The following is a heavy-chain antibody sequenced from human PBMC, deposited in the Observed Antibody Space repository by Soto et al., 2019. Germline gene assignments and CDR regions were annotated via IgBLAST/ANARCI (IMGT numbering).Heavy chain of an antibody. V-gene: IGHV3-30-3*01. CDR1: GFTFSSYA. CDR3: ARPIVSSSCLDY. J-gene: IGHJ4*02. D-gene: IGHD6-13*01. CDR2: ISYDGSNK. Sequence: QVQLVESGGGVVQPGRSLRLSCAASGFTFSSYAMHWVRQAPGKGLEWVAAISYDGSNKYYADSVKGRFTISRDNSKNTLYVQMNSLRAEDTAVYYSARPIVSSSCLDYWGQGTLVTVSS.